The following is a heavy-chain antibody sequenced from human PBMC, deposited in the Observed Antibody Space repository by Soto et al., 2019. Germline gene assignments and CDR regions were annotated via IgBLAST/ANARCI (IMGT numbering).Heavy chain of an antibody. V-gene: IGHV3-23*01. D-gene: IGHD2-2*01. J-gene: IGHJ2*01. CDR3: AKGVGHLLLGKNWYFDL. Sequence: EVQLLESGGGLVQPGGSLRLSCAASGFTFSSYAMSWVRQAPGKGLEWVSAISGSGGSTYYADSVKGRFTISRDNSKNTLYLQMNSLSAEVTAVYYCAKGVGHLLLGKNWYFDLWGRGTLVTVSS. CDR2: ISGSGGST. CDR1: GFTFSSYA.